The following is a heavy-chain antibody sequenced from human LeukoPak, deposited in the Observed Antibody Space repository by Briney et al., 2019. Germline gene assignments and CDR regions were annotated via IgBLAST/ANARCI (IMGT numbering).Heavy chain of an antibody. Sequence: PSETLSLTCAVYGGSFSGYYWSWIRQPPGKGLEWIGEINHSGSTNYNPSLKSRVTISVDTSKNQFSLKLSSVTAADTAVYYCARGLPYGGNSGGWFDYWGQGTLVTVSS. CDR1: GGSFSGYY. J-gene: IGHJ4*02. CDR3: ARGLPYGGNSGGWFDY. D-gene: IGHD4-23*01. V-gene: IGHV4-34*01. CDR2: INHSGST.